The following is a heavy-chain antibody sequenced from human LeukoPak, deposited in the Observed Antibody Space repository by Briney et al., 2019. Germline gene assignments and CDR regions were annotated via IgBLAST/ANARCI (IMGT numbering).Heavy chain of an antibody. V-gene: IGHV1-2*02. CDR3: ARGDSSGFGSWFDP. CDR2: ISPNSGGT. Sequence: ASVKVSCKASGYTFTGYYIHWLRQAPGQGLEWMGWISPNSGGTNFAQKFQGRVTMTRDTSISTAYMELSRLRSGDTAVYYCARGDSSGFGSWFDPWGQGTLVTVSS. D-gene: IGHD3-22*01. J-gene: IGHJ5*02. CDR1: GYTFTGYY.